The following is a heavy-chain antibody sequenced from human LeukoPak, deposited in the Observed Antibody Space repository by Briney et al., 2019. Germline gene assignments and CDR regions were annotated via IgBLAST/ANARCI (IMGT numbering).Heavy chain of an antibody. CDR3: ARETEGDAFDI. V-gene: IGHV4-34*01. CDR2: INHSGST. Sequence: SETLSLTCAVSGGSFSGYYWSWIRQPPGKGLEWIGEINHSGSTNYNPSLKGRVTISVDTSKNQFSLKLSSVTAADTAVYYCARETEGDAFDIWGQGTMVTVSS. J-gene: IGHJ3*02. CDR1: GGSFSGYY.